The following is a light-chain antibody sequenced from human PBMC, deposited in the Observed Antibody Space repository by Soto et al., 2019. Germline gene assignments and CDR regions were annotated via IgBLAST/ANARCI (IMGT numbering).Light chain of an antibody. Sequence: DIQMTQSPPTLSASVGDRVTISCRASESITNWLAWYQHKPGKAPKLLIYKASSLESGVPSRFSGSGSGTEFTLTISSLQPDDFATYYCQQYRSPPCTFGRGTKVEIK. V-gene: IGKV1-5*03. CDR3: QQYRSPPCT. J-gene: IGKJ1*01. CDR1: ESITNW. CDR2: KAS.